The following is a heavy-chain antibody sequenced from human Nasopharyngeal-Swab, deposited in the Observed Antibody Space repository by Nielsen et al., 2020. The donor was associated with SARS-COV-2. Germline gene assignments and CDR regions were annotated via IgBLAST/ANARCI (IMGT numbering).Heavy chain of an antibody. CDR3: AKDPRNTAMVNYFDY. Sequence: GESLKISCAAPGFTFSSYAMSWVRQAPGKGLEWVSAISGSGGSTYYADSVKGRFTISRDNSKNTLYLQMNSLRAEDTAVYYCAKDPRNTAMVNYFDYWGQGTLVTVSS. D-gene: IGHD5-18*01. J-gene: IGHJ4*02. CDR1: GFTFSSYA. V-gene: IGHV3-23*01. CDR2: ISGSGGST.